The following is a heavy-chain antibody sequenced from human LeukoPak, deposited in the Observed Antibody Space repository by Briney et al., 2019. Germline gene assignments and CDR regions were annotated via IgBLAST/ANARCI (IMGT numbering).Heavy chain of an antibody. CDR3: ATERGYCSSTSCQNWFDP. D-gene: IGHD2-2*01. Sequence: GASVKVSCKVSGYTLTELSMHWVRQAPAKGLEWMGGFYPEDGETIYAQKFQGRVTMTDDTSTDTAYMELSSLRSEDTAVYYCATERGYCSSTSCQNWFDPWGQGTLVTVSS. CDR1: GYTLTELS. CDR2: FYPEDGET. V-gene: IGHV1-24*01. J-gene: IGHJ5*02.